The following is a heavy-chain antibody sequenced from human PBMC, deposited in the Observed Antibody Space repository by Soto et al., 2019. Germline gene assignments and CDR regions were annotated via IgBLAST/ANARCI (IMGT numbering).Heavy chain of an antibody. V-gene: IGHV3-33*01. D-gene: IGHD1-26*01. CDR2: IWYDGSNK. CDR1: GFTFSSYG. CDR3: ARGTSRWELLVSPSPTDY. J-gene: IGHJ4*02. Sequence: GESLKISCAASGFTFSSYGMHWVRQAPGKGLEWVAVIWYDGSNKYYADSVKGRFTISRDNSKNTLYLQMNSLRAEDTAVYYCARGTSRWELLVSPSPTDYWGQGTLVTVSS.